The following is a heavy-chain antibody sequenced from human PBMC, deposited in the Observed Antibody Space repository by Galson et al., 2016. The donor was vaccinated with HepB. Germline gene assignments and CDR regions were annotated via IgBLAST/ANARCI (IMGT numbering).Heavy chain of an antibody. CDR2: VYYSGST. D-gene: IGHD3/OR15-3a*01. CDR1: SGSISSNRYY. CDR3: ARERPFYDFWTGYTGYFDY. Sequence: TLSLTCTVSSGSISSNRYYWGWIRQPPGKGLEWIASVYYSGSTYYNASLKSRVTISVDTSKNQFSLRLSSVRSVTAADTAVYYCARERPFYDFWTGYTGYFDYWGQGILVTVSS. J-gene: IGHJ4*02. V-gene: IGHV4-39*07.